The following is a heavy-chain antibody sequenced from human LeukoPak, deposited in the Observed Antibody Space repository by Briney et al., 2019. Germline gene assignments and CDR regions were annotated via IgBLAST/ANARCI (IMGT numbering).Heavy chain of an antibody. CDR1: GFTFSDYW. J-gene: IGHJ4*02. D-gene: IGHD1-14*01. V-gene: IGHV3-74*01. Sequence: GGSLRLFCAASGFTFSDYWMQWVRQVPGEGLVWVSRIYSGGSRTTYADSVKGRFTISRDNAKNTLYLQMDSLRAEDTGVYYCARSNQAADYWGQGTLVTVSS. CDR2: IYSGGSRT. CDR3: ARSNQAADY.